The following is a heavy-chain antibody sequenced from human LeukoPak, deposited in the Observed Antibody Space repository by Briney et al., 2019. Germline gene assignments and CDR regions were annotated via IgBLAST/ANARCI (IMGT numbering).Heavy chain of an antibody. CDR3: ARHSSDYDFWSGYPYYFDY. CDR1: GGSISSYY. CDR2: IYYSGST. V-gene: IGHV4-59*08. D-gene: IGHD3-3*01. Sequence: SETLSLTCNVSGGSISSYYWSWIRQPPGKGLEWIGYIYYSGSTNYNPSLKSRVTISVDTSKNQFSLKLSSVTAADTAVYYCARHSSDYDFWSGYPYYFDYWGQGTLVTVSS. J-gene: IGHJ4*02.